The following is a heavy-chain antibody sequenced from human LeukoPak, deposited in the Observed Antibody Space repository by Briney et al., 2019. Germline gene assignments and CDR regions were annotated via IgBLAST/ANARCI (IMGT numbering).Heavy chain of an antibody. D-gene: IGHD3-3*01. V-gene: IGHV3-21*01. J-gene: IGHJ4*02. CDR3: ARDRGGFLEFLSNMDYFDY. Sequence: PGGSLRLSCAASGFTFSSYSMNWVRQAPGKGLEWVSSISSSSSYIYYADSVKGRFTISRDNAKNSLYLQMNSLRAEDTAVYYCARDRGGFLEFLSNMDYFDYWGQGTLVTVSS. CDR2: ISSSSSYI. CDR1: GFTFSSYS.